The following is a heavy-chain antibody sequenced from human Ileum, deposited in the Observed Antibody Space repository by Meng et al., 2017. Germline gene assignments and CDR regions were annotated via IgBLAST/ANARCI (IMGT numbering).Heavy chain of an antibody. CDR1: GFTVSSHY. D-gene: IGHD2-21*01. CDR3: AREDKGDYDY. J-gene: IGHJ4*02. Sequence: GESLKISCAASGFTVSSHYMSWVRQAPGKGLEWVSVIYSGGSTYYADSVKGRFTISRHNSKNTLYLQMNSLRSEDTAVYYCAREDKGDYDYWGQGTLVTVSS. V-gene: IGHV3-53*04. CDR2: IYSGGST.